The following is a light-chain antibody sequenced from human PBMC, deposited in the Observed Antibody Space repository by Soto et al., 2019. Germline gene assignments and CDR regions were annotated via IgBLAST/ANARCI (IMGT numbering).Light chain of an antibody. CDR3: ASYAGNNNFVL. CDR1: SSDFGAYNY. J-gene: IGLJ2*01. Sequence: QSVLAQPPSASGSPGQSVTISCTGTSSDFGAYNYVSWYQQHPGKAPKLVIYEVTERPSGVPERFSGSKSGSTASLTVSGLQAEDEALYYCASYAGNNNFVLFGGGTKLTVL. CDR2: EVT. V-gene: IGLV2-8*01.